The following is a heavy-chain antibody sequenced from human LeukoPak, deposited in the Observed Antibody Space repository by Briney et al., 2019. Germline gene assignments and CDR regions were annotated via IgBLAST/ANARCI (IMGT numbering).Heavy chain of an antibody. CDR2: IYHSGST. Sequence: SETLSLTCTVSGGSISSGGYYWSWIRQPPGKGLEWIGYIYHSGSTYYNPSLKSRVTISVDTSKNHFSLKLSSVTAADTAVYYCAVSFSGSYPLWGQGTLVTVSS. V-gene: IGHV4-30-2*01. D-gene: IGHD1-26*01. CDR1: GGSISSGGYY. J-gene: IGHJ4*02. CDR3: AVSFSGSYPL.